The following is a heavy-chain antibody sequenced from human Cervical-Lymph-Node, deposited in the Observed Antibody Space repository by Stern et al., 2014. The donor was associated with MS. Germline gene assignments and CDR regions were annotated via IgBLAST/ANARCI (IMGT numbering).Heavy chain of an antibody. D-gene: IGHD3-3*01. V-gene: IGHV1-8*01. CDR2: MNPNSSNT. Sequence: QVQLVQSGAEVKKPGASVKVSCKASGYTFTSYDINWVRQATGQGLEWMGWMNPNSSNTGYAQKFQGIVTMTRNPSRSTAYMELSSLRSEDTAVYYCARGRGGDYDFWSGYYPPNFDYWGQGTLVTVSS. CDR1: GYTFTSYD. J-gene: IGHJ4*02. CDR3: ARGRGGDYDFWSGYYPPNFDY.